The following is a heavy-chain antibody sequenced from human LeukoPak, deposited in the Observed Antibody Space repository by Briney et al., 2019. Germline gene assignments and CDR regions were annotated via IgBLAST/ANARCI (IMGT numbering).Heavy chain of an antibody. CDR1: GYTFTGYY. J-gene: IGHJ4*02. D-gene: IGHD2-21*02. CDR3: ARAPPLEYCGGDCYSDY. Sequence: ASVKVSCKASGYTFTGYYMHWVRQAPGQGLEWMGWINPNSGGTNYAQKFQGRVTMTRDTSISTAYMELSRLRSDDTAVYYCARAPPLEYCGGDCYSDYWGQGTLVTVSS. CDR2: INPNSGGT. V-gene: IGHV1-2*02.